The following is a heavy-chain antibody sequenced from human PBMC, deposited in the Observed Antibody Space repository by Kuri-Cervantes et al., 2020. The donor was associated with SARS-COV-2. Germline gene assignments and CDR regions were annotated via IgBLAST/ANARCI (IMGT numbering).Heavy chain of an antibody. J-gene: IGHJ5*02. Sequence: SETLSLTCTVSDDSISSSSYYWGWIRQPPGKGLEWIGSIYHSGSTYYNPSLKSRVTISVDTSKNQFSLKLSSVTAADTAVYYCARHRSVGAIGWWFDPWGQGTLVTVSS. CDR3: ARHRSVGAIGWWFDP. CDR1: DDSISSSSYY. D-gene: IGHD1-26*01. CDR2: IYHSGST. V-gene: IGHV4-39*01.